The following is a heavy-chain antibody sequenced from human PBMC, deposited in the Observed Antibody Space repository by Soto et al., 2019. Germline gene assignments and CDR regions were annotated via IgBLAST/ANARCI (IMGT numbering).Heavy chain of an antibody. J-gene: IGHJ4*02. CDR1: GYSFTSLD. CDR3: ARGVSAGVDY. D-gene: IGHD1-26*01. V-gene: IGHV1-8*01. CDR2: MQPSTGRT. Sequence: XSVKGSCHASGYSFTSLDINWVRQTAVQGLEWMGWMQPSTGRTGYAQKFQGRVTMTRDTSINTAYMELTTLTSDDTAFYYCARGVSAGVDYWGQGTLVTVSS.